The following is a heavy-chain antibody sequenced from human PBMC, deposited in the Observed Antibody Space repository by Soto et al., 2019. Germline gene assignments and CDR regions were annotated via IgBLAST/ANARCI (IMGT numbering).Heavy chain of an antibody. Sequence: ASVKVSGKASGGTFSSYAISWVRQAPGQGLEWMGGIIPIFGTANYAQKFQGRVTITADESTSTAYMELSSLRSEDTAVYYCASLSMVRGVIITDDAFDIWGQGTMVTVSS. V-gene: IGHV1-69*13. CDR3: ASLSMVRGVIITDDAFDI. CDR1: GGTFSSYA. J-gene: IGHJ3*02. D-gene: IGHD3-10*01. CDR2: IIPIFGTA.